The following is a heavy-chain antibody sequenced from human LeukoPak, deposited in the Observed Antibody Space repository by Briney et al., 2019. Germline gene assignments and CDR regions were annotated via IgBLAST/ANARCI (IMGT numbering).Heavy chain of an antibody. V-gene: IGHV3-23*01. CDR3: VKDATGSYSYFTY. Sequence: GGSLRLSCAAPGFTFNIYGMSWVRQAPGRGLEWVSGISGSGGSTSYADSVKGRFTISRDNSKDTLYLQMNSLRAEDTAIYYCVKDATGSYSYFTYWGQGTLVTVSS. CDR2: ISGSGGST. J-gene: IGHJ4*02. CDR1: GFTFNIYG. D-gene: IGHD3-16*01.